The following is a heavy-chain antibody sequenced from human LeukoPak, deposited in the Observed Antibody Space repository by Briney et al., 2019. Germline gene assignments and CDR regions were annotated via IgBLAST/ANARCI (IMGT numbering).Heavy chain of an antibody. CDR3: ARVGSFNWFDP. CDR2: IYSSGTT. V-gene: IGHV4-4*07. CDR1: GASISNYY. Sequence: SETLSLTCTVSGASISNYYWSWIRQPAGKGLEWIGRIYSSGTTDYNPSPRSRLTMSVDTSKNQFSLILSSVTAADTAVYYCARVGSFNWFDPWGQGTLVTVSS. D-gene: IGHD3-3*02. J-gene: IGHJ5*02.